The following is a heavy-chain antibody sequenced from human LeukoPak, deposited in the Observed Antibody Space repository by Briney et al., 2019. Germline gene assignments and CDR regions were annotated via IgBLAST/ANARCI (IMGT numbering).Heavy chain of an antibody. J-gene: IGHJ4*02. V-gene: IGHV2-70*17. D-gene: IGHD6-19*01. CDR1: GFSLSTSGMS. CDR2: TDWDDDK. CDR3: ARIDSSGGPPQMDY. Sequence: SGPALVKPTQTLTLTCSFSGFSLSTSGMSVSWIRQPPGKALEWLARTDWDDDKFYSTFLKTRLTISKDTSKNQVVLIMTNMRPVDTATYFCARIDSSGGPPQMDYWGQGTRVTVSS.